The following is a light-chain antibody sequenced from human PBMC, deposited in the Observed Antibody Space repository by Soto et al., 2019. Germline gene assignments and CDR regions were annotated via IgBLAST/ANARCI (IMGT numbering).Light chain of an antibody. CDR3: SSYAGGNNFHVV. CDR2: EVS. J-gene: IGLJ2*01. Sequence: ALTQPPSASGSPGQSVTISCTGTSSDVGGYNYVSWYQQHPGKAPKLMIYEVSKWPSGVPDRFSGSKSGNTASLTVSGLQAEDEADYYCSSYAGGNNFHVVFGGGTKVTVL. V-gene: IGLV2-8*01. CDR1: SSDVGGYNY.